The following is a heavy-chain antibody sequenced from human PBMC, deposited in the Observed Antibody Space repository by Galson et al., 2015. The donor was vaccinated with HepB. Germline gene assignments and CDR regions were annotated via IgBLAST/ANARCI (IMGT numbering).Heavy chain of an antibody. CDR3: TTAQWLVRYFQH. D-gene: IGHD6-19*01. J-gene: IGHJ1*01. CDR2: IKSKTDGGTT. V-gene: IGHV3-15*07. CDR1: GFTFSNAW. Sequence: SLRLSCAASGFTFSNAWMNWVRQAPGKGLEWVGRIKSKTDGGTTDYAAPVKGRFTIPRDDSKNTLYLQMNSLKTEDTAVYYCTTAQWLVRYFQHWGQGTLVTVSS.